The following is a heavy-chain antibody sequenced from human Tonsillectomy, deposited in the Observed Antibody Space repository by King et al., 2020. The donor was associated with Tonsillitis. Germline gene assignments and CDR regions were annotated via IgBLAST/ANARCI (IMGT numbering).Heavy chain of an antibody. CDR3: TRSRQDSSTSTFDY. Sequence: EVQLVESGGGLVQPGGSLKLSCAASGFTFSGSAMHWVRQASGKGLEWVGHIRSKANSFATAYAASVKGRFTISRDDSKKTAYLQMNSLKTEDTAVYYCTRSRQDSSTSTFDYWGQGTVVTVSS. CDR1: GFTFSGSA. V-gene: IGHV3-73*02. CDR2: IRSKANSFAT. D-gene: IGHD6-6*01. J-gene: IGHJ4*02.